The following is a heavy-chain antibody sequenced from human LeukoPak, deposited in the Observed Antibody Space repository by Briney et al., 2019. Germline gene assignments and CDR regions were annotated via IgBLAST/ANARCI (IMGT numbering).Heavy chain of an antibody. CDR3: AKDSSGDCSSTSCYYSDY. CDR1: GFTFSSYA. J-gene: IGHJ4*02. CDR2: ISGSGGST. Sequence: GGSLRLSCAASGFTFSSYAMSWVRQAPGKGLEWVSAISGSGGSTYYADSVKGRFTISRDNSKNTLYLQMNSLRAEDTAVYYCAKDSSGDCSSTSCYYSDYWGQGTLVTVSS. D-gene: IGHD2-2*01. V-gene: IGHV3-23*01.